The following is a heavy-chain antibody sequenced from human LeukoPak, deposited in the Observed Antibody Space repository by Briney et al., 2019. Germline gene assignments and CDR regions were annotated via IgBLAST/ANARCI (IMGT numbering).Heavy chain of an antibody. V-gene: IGHV3-33*01. CDR3: ARDKRRGTSCPDY. J-gene: IGHJ4*02. CDR1: GFTFSSYG. D-gene: IGHD2-2*01. CDR2: IWYDGSNK. Sequence: GRSLRLSCAASGFTFSSYGMHWVRQAPGKGLEWVAVIWYDGSNKYYADSVKGRFTISRDNSKNTLYLQMNSLRAEDTAVYYCARDKRRGTSCPDYWGQGTLVTVSS.